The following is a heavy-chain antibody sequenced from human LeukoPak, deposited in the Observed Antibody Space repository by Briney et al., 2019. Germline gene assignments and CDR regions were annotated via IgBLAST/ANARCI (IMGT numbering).Heavy chain of an antibody. Sequence: PSETLSLTCTVSGGSISSYYWSWIRQPAGKGLEWIGRIYISGSTNYNPSLKSRVTMSVDTSKNQFSLKLSSVTAADTAVYYCARDLTPSRALFDRTASVGWFDPWGQGTLVTVSS. D-gene: IGHD3-9*01. J-gene: IGHJ5*02. CDR1: GGSISSYY. CDR2: IYISGST. CDR3: ARDLTPSRALFDRTASVGWFDP. V-gene: IGHV4-4*07.